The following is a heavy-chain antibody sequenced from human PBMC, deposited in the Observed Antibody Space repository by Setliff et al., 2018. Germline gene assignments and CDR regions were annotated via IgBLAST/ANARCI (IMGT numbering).Heavy chain of an antibody. V-gene: IGHV4-39*07. D-gene: IGHD2-2*01. CDR1: GGSISSSSYY. CDR2: IYYSGST. Sequence: SETLSLTCTVSGGSISSSSYYWGWIRQSPGKGLEWIGSIYYSGSTYYNPSLKSRVTISVDTSKNQFSLKLSSVTAADTAVYYCARVARVVLSRNAFDIWGQGTMVTVSS. CDR3: ARVARVVLSRNAFDI. J-gene: IGHJ3*02.